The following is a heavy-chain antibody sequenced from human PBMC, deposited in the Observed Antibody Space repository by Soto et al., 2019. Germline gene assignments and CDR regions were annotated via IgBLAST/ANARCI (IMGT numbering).Heavy chain of an antibody. D-gene: IGHD2-21*02. CDR1: GGSISSYD. V-gene: IGHV4-59*08. CDR3: ARTMVVTQNWFDP. CDR2: IYYSGST. Sequence: SETLSLTCTVSGGSISSYDWSWIRQPPGKGPEWIGYIYYSGSTYYNPSLKSRVTISVDRSKNQFSLKLSSVTAADTAVYYCARTMVVTQNWFDPWGQGTLVTVSS. J-gene: IGHJ5*02.